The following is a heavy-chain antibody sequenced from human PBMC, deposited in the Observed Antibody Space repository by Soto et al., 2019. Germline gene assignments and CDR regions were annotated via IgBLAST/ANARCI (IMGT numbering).Heavy chain of an antibody. Sequence: SETLSLTCTVSGGSISSSSYYWGWIRQPPGKGLEWIGSIYYSGSTYYNPSLKSRVTISVDTPKNQFSLKLSSVTAADTAVYYCARPSVAAAGKMGAFDIWGQGTMVTVSS. J-gene: IGHJ3*02. CDR2: IYYSGST. CDR3: ARPSVAAAGKMGAFDI. D-gene: IGHD6-13*01. V-gene: IGHV4-39*01. CDR1: GGSISSSSYY.